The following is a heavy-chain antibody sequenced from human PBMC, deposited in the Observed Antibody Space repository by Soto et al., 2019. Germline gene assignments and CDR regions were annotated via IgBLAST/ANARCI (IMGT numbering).Heavy chain of an antibody. CDR1: GGSFSGYY. CDR3: ARASYDYVWGQARPSDY. V-gene: IGHV4-34*01. Sequence: SETLSLTCAVYGGSFSGYYWSWIRQPPGKGLEWIGEINHSGSTNYNPSLKSRVTISVDTSKNQFSLKLSSVTAADTAVYYCARASYDYVWGQARPSDYWGQGTLVTVSS. J-gene: IGHJ4*02. D-gene: IGHD3-16*01. CDR2: INHSGST.